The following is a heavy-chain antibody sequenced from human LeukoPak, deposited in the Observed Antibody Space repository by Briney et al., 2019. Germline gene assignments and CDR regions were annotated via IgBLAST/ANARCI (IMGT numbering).Heavy chain of an antibody. CDR1: GYTFTGYY. J-gene: IGHJ4*02. CDR3: ASITMVRGNFDY. CDR2: INPNSGGT. V-gene: IGHV1-2*02. D-gene: IGHD3-10*01. Sequence: GASVKVSCKASGYTFTGYYMHWVRQAPGRGLEWMGWINPNSGGTNYAQEFQGRVTMTRDTSISTAYMELSRLRSDDTAVYYCASITMVRGNFDYWGQGTLVTVSS.